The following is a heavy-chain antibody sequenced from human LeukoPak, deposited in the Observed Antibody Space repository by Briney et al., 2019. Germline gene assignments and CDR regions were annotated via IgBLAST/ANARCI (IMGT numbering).Heavy chain of an antibody. CDR1: GFTFSSYA. V-gene: IGHV3-23*01. J-gene: IGHJ4*02. CDR2: ISGSGGST. Sequence: PGGSLRLSCAASGFTFSSYAMSWVRQAPGKGLEWGSAISGSGGSTYYADYVKGRFTIYRDNSKNTLYLQMNSLRAEDTAVYYCANSRRDGYKPLDYWGQGTLVTVSS. D-gene: IGHD5-24*01. CDR3: ANSRRDGYKPLDY.